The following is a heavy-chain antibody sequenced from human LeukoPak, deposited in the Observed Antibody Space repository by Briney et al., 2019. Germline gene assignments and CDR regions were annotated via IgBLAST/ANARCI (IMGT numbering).Heavy chain of an antibody. CDR3: AHSGTVTTPHDAFDI. J-gene: IGHJ3*02. V-gene: IGHV2-5*01. CDR1: GFSLSTSGVG. Sequence: GPTLVNPTQTLTLTCTFSGFSLSTSGVGVGWIRQPPGRALECLALLYWNDDERYRPSLKSRLTITKDTSKNQVFLTMTNLDPVDTATYYCAHSGTVTTPHDAFDIWGQGTMVTVSS. CDR2: LYWNDDE. D-gene: IGHD4-17*01.